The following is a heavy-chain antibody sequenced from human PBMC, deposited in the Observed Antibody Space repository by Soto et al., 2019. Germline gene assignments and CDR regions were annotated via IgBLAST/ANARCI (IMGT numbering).Heavy chain of an antibody. V-gene: IGHV3-23*01. CDR3: AKDPSWSGSFQDAFDI. Sequence: PGGSLRLSCAASGFTFSSYAMSWVRQAPGKGPEWVSAISGGGGSTYYADSVKGRFTISRDNSKNTLYLQMNSLRAEDTAVYYCAKDPSWSGSFQDAFDIWGQGTMVTVSS. CDR2: ISGGGGST. CDR1: GFTFSSYA. J-gene: IGHJ3*02. D-gene: IGHD1-26*01.